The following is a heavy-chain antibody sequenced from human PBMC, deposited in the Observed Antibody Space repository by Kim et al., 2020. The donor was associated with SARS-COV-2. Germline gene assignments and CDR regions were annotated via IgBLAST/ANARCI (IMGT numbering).Heavy chain of an antibody. CDR2: IWYDGSNK. Sequence: GGSLRLSCAASGFTFSSYGMHWVRQAPGKGLEWVAVIWYDGSNKYYRDSVKGRFTISRDNSKNTLYLQMNSLRAEDTAVYYCARDGRITAMVRVLDFGMDVWGHGTTVTVSS. D-gene: IGHD5-18*01. CDR3: ARDGRITAMVRVLDFGMDV. J-gene: IGHJ6*02. V-gene: IGHV3-33*01. CDR1: GFTFSSYG.